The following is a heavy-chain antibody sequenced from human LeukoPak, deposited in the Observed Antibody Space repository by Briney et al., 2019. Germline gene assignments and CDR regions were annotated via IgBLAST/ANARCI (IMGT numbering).Heavy chain of an antibody. CDR1: GFTFKKYW. J-gene: IGHJ4*02. CDR2: IKEDGSET. D-gene: IGHD5-24*01. V-gene: IGHV3-7*01. Sequence: PGGPLRLSCAASGFTFKKYWMNWVRQVPGKGLECLANIKEDGSETYYADSVKGRFTISRDNPKNLLFLQINSLRVEDTAVYYCARETPRRGETRDGYRWGQGTLVTVSS. CDR3: ARETPRRGETRDGYR.